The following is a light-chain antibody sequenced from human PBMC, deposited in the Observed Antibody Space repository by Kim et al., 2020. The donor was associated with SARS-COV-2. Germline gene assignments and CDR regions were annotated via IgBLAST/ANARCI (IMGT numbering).Light chain of an antibody. CDR2: YKSDSDK. CDR1: SGINVGFYR. Sequence: LTCTLRSGINVGFYRIYWYQQKPGSPPQHLLRYKSDSDKQQGSGVPSRFSGSKDASANAGILLISGLQSEDEADYYCMIWYSSAWVFGGGTKLTVL. CDR3: MIWYSSAWV. V-gene: IGLV5-45*01. J-gene: IGLJ3*02.